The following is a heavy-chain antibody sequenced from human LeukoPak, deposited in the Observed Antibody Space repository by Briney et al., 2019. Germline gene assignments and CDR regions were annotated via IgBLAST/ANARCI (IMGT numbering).Heavy chain of an antibody. D-gene: IGHD2-8*01. J-gene: IGHJ4*02. CDR3: AKYATRETFFGDY. V-gene: IGHV3-23*01. Sequence: GGSLRLSCAASGFTFSSYAMSWVRQAPGKGLEWVSGISAGASRTYYTDSVRGRFTISRDNSENTLYLQMNSLRAEDTAVYYCAKYATRETFFGDYWGQGTLIAVSS. CDR1: GFTFSSYA. CDR2: ISAGASRT.